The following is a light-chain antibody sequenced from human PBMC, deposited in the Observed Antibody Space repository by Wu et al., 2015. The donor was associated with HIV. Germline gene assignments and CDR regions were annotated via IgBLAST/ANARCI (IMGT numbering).Light chain of an antibody. Sequence: VLTQSPGTLPVSPGERVTLSCKASQSVSSNYLAWYQQKPGQAPRLLIYGASTRATGFPPRFSGTGSGTEFTLTISSMQSEDFAVYYCQQYTNWPRTLGQGTKVEMK. CDR1: QSVSSN. V-gene: IGKV3-15*01. CDR3: QQYTNWPRT. CDR2: GAS. J-gene: IGKJ1*01.